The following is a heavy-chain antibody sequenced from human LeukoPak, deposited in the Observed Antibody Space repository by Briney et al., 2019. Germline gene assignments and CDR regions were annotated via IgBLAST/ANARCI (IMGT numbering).Heavy chain of an antibody. CDR2: ISSDGGDR. Sequence: GGSLRLSCAASGFTFSSYAMHWVRRAPGKALEWVATISSDGGDRYYSDSVKGRFTISRDNSKNTLYLQMNSLRPEDTAVFHCARGRAVTGSTVIDYWGQGTLVTVSS. V-gene: IGHV3-30-3*01. CDR3: ARGRAVTGSTVIDY. CDR1: GFTFSSYA. D-gene: IGHD6-19*01. J-gene: IGHJ4*02.